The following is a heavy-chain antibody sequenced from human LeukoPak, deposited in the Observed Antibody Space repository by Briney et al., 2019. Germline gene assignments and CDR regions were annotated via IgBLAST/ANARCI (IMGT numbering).Heavy chain of an antibody. V-gene: IGHV3-23*01. Sequence: AGGSLRLSCAASGFTFSDYAMSWVRQAPGKGLEWVSSISGSGGTTYYADSVRGRFTISRANSKNTLYQQMNSLRAEDTAVYYCAKTYCSTTSCYISASFFFDYWGQGTLVTVSS. CDR1: GFTFSDYA. CDR2: ISGSGGTT. CDR3: AKTYCSTTSCYISASFFFDY. D-gene: IGHD2-2*02. J-gene: IGHJ4*02.